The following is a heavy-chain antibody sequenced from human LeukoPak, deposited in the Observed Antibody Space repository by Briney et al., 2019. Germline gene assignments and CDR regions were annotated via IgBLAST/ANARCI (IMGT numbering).Heavy chain of an antibody. Sequence: GGSLRLSCAASGFTLRSYDMSWVRQAPGKGLEWVAATSGSGVNSYYADAVRGRFTISRDNSQNTLYLQMDSLRAEDTALYYCAKEYSGYDFDYWGQGTLVTVSS. CDR2: TSGSGVNS. CDR1: GFTLRSYD. CDR3: AKEYSGYDFDY. J-gene: IGHJ4*02. V-gene: IGHV3-23*01. D-gene: IGHD5-12*01.